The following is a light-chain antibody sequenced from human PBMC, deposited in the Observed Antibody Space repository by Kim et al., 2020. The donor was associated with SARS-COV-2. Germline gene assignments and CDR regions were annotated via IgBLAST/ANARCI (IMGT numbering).Light chain of an antibody. Sequence: LSQGESATLSCRASQDINRSLGWYQQKPGQAPRLLIYEAANRATGIPGRFSGSGSGTDFTLTISSLEPEDFAVYYCQQRSIWPLTFGGGTKVDIK. CDR3: QQRSIWPLT. CDR1: QDINRS. CDR2: EAA. J-gene: IGKJ4*01. V-gene: IGKV3-11*01.